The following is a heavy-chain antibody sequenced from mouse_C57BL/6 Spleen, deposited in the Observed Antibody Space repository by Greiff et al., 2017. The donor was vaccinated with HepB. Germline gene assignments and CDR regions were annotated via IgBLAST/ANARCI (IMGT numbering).Heavy chain of an antibody. D-gene: IGHD3-2*02. J-gene: IGHJ4*01. CDR1: GYTFTDYN. V-gene: IGHV1-22*01. Sequence: EVQLQQSGPELVKPGASVKMSCKASGYTFTDYNMHWVKQSHGKSLEWIGYINPNNGGTSYNQKFKGQATLTVNKSSSTAYMELRSLTSEDSAVYYCARSPLDSSGPDYAMDYWGQGTSVTVSS. CDR3: ARSPLDSSGPDYAMDY. CDR2: INPNNGGT.